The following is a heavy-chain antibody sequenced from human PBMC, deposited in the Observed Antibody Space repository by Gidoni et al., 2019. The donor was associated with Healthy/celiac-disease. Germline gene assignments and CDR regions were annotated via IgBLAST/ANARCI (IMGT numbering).Heavy chain of an antibody. V-gene: IGHV3-30-3*01. CDR1: TFSSYA. J-gene: IGHJ4*02. CDR2: ISYDGSNK. D-gene: IGHD6-6*01. Sequence: TFSSYAMHWVRQAPGKGLEWVAVISYDGSNKYYADSVKGRFTIPRDNSKNTLYLQMNSLRAEDKAVYYCARDIPSYSSSSSATDYWGQGTLVTVSS. CDR3: ARDIPSYSSSSSATDY.